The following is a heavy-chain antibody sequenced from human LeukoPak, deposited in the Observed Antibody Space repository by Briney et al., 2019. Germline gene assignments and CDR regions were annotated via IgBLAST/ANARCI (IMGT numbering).Heavy chain of an antibody. Sequence: GGSLRLSCAASGFTFSSYGMHWVRQALGKGLEWVAVISYDGSNKYYADSVKGRFTISRDNSKNTLYLQMNSLRAEDTAVYYCAKEAALSIFGVVIMVDYWGQGTLVTVSS. J-gene: IGHJ4*02. V-gene: IGHV3-30*18. D-gene: IGHD3-3*01. CDR3: AKEAALSIFGVVIMVDY. CDR2: ISYDGSNK. CDR1: GFTFSSYG.